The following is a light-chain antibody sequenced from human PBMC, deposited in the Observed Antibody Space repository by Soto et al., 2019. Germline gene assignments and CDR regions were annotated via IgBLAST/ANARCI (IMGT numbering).Light chain of an antibody. CDR2: DAS. J-gene: IGKJ4*01. CDR3: QQYKGYSPLT. CDR1: QSISTS. Sequence: DIQMTQSPSTPSASVGDRVTITCRASQSISTSLAWYQQKPGKAPKFLIYDASSLQSGVPSRFSGSGSGTEFTLTISSLQPDDFATYYCQQYKGYSPLTFGGGTKVDIK. V-gene: IGKV1-5*01.